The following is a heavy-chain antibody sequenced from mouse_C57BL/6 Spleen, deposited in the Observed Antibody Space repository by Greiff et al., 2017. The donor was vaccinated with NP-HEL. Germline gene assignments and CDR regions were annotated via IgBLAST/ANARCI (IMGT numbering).Heavy chain of an antibody. V-gene: IGHV5-9-1*02. CDR2: ISSGGDYI. CDR3: TRVYGTYWYFDV. Sequence: EVHLVESGEGLVKPGGSLKLSCAASGFTFSSYAMSWVRQTPEKRLEWVAYISSGGDYIYYADTVKGRFTISRDNARNTLYLQMSSLKSEDTAMYYCTRVYGTYWYFDVWGTGTTVTVSS. D-gene: IGHD1-1*01. J-gene: IGHJ1*03. CDR1: GFTFSSYA.